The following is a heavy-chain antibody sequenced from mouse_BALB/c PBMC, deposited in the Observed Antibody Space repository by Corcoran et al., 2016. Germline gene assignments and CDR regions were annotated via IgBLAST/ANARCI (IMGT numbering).Heavy chain of an antibody. D-gene: IGHD1-1*02. CDR2: IDPSNDNT. CDR3: TNGSYEAWFAY. J-gene: IGHJ3*01. CDR1: GFNIKDTY. V-gene: IGHV14-3*02. Sequence: EVQLQQSGAELVKPGASVKLSCTASGFNIKDTYLHWLKQRPEQGLQWIGRIDPSNDNTKFDPKFQGKATITADTSSNTAYLQLSSLTSEDTAFYYGTNGSYEAWFAYWGQGTLVTVSA.